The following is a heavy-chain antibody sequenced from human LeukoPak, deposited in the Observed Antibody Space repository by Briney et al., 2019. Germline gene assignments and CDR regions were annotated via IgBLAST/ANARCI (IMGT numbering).Heavy chain of an antibody. J-gene: IGHJ6*02. Sequence: SETLSLTCGVSGGSITSTNWWSWVRQPPGQGLEWIGEVSLSGLTNYNPSLSSRVIMALDTSKNHLSLNLTSVTAADTAVYYCARNVRGGSYYQYYYYYGMDVWGQGTTVTVSS. D-gene: IGHD1-26*01. V-gene: IGHV4-4*02. CDR2: VSLSGLT. CDR3: ARNVRGGSYYQYYYYYGMDV. CDR1: GGSITSTNW.